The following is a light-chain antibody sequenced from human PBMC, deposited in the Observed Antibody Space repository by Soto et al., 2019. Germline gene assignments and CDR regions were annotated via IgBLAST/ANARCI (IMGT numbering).Light chain of an antibody. V-gene: IGLV1-51*02. J-gene: IGLJ3*02. CDR3: GTWDSGLSAGV. Sequence: QSVLTQPPSVSAAPGQKVTISCSGSSSNIGNNYVSWYQQLPGTAPKLLIYENNLRPSGIPDRFSGSKSGTSATLGITGLQTGDEADYYCGTWDSGLSAGVFGGGTQLTVL. CDR1: SSNIGNNY. CDR2: ENN.